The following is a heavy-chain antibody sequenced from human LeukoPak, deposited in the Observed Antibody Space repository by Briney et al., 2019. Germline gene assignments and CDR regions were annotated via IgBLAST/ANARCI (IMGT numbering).Heavy chain of an antibody. Sequence: SETLSLTCAVSGGSISSGGYSWSWIRQPPGKGLEWIGYIYHSGSTYYNPSLKSRVTISVDRSKNQFSLKLSFVTAADTAVYYCARVRSAEYYFDYWGQGTLVTVSS. V-gene: IGHV4-30-2*01. J-gene: IGHJ4*02. CDR1: GGSISSGGYS. CDR3: ARVRSAEYYFDY. D-gene: IGHD2-15*01. CDR2: IYHSGST.